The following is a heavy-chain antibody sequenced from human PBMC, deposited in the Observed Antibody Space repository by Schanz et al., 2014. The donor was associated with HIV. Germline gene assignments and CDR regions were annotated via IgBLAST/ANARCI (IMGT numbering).Heavy chain of an antibody. D-gene: IGHD2-15*01. Sequence: EVQLLDSGGGLVQPGGSLRLSCAASGFTFSSHWMHWVRQAPGKGLVWVSTISDSGDGTYYADSMKGRVTISRDNSKNILYLQMNSLRAEDTALYYCVTEQYSTISAWGQGALVIVSS. CDR2: ISDSGDGT. CDR1: GFTFSSHW. CDR3: VTEQYSTISA. J-gene: IGHJ5*02. V-gene: IGHV3-23*01.